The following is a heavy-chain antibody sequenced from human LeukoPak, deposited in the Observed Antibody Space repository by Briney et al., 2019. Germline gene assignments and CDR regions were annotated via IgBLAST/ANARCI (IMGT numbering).Heavy chain of an antibody. CDR3: ARVDIVVVPAAITYFDY. V-gene: IGHV1-3*01. CDR1: GYTFTSYA. CDR2: INAGNGNT. D-gene: IGHD2-2*01. J-gene: IGHJ4*02. Sequence: VSVKVSCKASGYTFTSYAMHWVRQAPGQRLEWMGWINAGNGNTKYSQKFQGRVTITRDTSASTAYMELSSLRSEDTAVYYCARVDIVVVPAAITYFDYWGQGTLVTVSS.